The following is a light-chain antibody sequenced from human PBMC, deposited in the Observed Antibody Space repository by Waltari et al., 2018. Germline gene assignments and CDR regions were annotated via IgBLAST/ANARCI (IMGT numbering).Light chain of an antibody. Sequence: ENVLTQSPATLSLSPGERATLSCRASQTVNNNYLAWYQQKSGQAPRLLIYIASSRAAGIPDRFTGSGSGTDFTLTISRLEPEDFAVYYCHQYGASPRTFGRGTKVEIK. J-gene: IGKJ1*01. CDR2: IAS. CDR1: QTVNNNY. CDR3: HQYGASPRT. V-gene: IGKV3-20*01.